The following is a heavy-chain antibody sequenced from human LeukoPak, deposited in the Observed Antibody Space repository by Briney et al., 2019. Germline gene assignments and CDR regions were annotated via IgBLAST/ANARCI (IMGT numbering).Heavy chain of an antibody. V-gene: IGHV4-4*07. Sequence: PSETLSLTCTVSGGSISSYYWSWIRQPAGKGLEWVGRSYSSGSTNYNPSLKSRVTMSVDTSKNQFSLKLSSVTAADTAVYYCARGSKGWSLIDYWGQGTPVTVSS. J-gene: IGHJ4*02. CDR1: GGSISSYY. CDR3: ARGSKGWSLIDY. D-gene: IGHD2-15*01. CDR2: SYSSGST.